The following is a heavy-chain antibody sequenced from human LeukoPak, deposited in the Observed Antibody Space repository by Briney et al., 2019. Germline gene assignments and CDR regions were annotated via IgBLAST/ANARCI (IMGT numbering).Heavy chain of an antibody. D-gene: IGHD6-6*01. V-gene: IGHV4-34*01. CDR3: ARGPPAYVSSSSRKVTRKYYFDY. J-gene: IGHJ4*02. CDR2: INHSGST. CDR1: GGSFSGYY. Sequence: SETLSLTCAVYGGSFSGYYWSWIRQPPGKGLEWIGEINHSGSTYYNPSLKSRVTISVDTSKNQFSLKLSSVTAADTAVYYCARGPPAYVSSSSRKVTRKYYFDYWGQGTLVTVSS.